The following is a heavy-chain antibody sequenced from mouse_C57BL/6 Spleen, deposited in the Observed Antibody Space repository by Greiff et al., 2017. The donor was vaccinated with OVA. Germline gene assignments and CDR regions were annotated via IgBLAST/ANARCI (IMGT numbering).Heavy chain of an antibody. Sequence: QVQLQQSGAELMKPGASVKLSCKATGYTFTGYWIEWVKQRPGHGLEWIGEILPGSGSTNYNEKFKGKATVTADTSSNTAYMQLSSLTTEDSAIYYCARRKDYDYDGGYAMDYWGQGTSVTVSS. CDR2: ILPGSGST. V-gene: IGHV1-9*01. CDR1: GYTFTGYW. D-gene: IGHD2-4*01. J-gene: IGHJ4*01. CDR3: ARRKDYDYDGGYAMDY.